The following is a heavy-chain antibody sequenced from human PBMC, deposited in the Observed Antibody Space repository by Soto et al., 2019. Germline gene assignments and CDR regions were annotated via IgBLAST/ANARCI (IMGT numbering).Heavy chain of an antibody. Sequence: GGSLRLSCAASGFTFSSYAMSWVRQAPGKGLEWVSAISGSGGSTYYADSVKGRFTISRDKSKNTLYLQMNSLRAEDTAVYYCAKDSNVGATTLNLDYWGQGTLVTVSS. V-gene: IGHV3-23*01. D-gene: IGHD1-26*01. J-gene: IGHJ4*02. CDR3: AKDSNVGATTLNLDY. CDR2: ISGSGGST. CDR1: GFTFSSYA.